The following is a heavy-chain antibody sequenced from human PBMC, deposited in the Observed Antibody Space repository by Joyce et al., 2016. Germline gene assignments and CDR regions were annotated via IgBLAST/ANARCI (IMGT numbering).Heavy chain of an antibody. CDR2: IYPGGSNP. D-gene: IGHD1-26*01. CDR1: GYYFISYW. CDR3: VRQVVGDKDY. Sequence: EVQLVQSGAELKKPGESLKISCEASGYYFISYWIGWVRQMPGKGLEWMGIIYPGGSNPRYDPSFEGQVTISADKSINTAYLEWSSLKASDTAIYYCVRQVVGDKDYWGQGTLVTVSS. J-gene: IGHJ4*02. V-gene: IGHV5-51*01.